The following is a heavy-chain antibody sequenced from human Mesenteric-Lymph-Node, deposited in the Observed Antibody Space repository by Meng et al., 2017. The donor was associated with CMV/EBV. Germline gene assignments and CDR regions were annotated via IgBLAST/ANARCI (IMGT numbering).Heavy chain of an antibody. J-gene: IGHJ4*02. CDR1: GFTFDDYA. D-gene: IGHD3-16*01. V-gene: IGHV3-9*01. CDR2: ISWNSGSI. CDR3: AKDRGWGTTDSYFDY. Sequence: GGSLRLSCAASGFTFDDYAMHWVRQAPGKGLEWVSGISWNSGSIGYADSVKGRFTISRDNAKNSLYLQMNSLRAEDTALYYCAKDRGWGTTDSYFDYWGQGTLVTVSS.